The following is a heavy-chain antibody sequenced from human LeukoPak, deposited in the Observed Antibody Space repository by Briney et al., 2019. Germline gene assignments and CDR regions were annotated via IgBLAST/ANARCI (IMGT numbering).Heavy chain of an antibody. CDR1: GDSVSSNSAA. V-gene: IGHV6-1*01. CDR2: TYYRSKWYN. J-gene: IGHJ4*02. D-gene: IGHD6-19*01. Sequence: SQTLSLTCAISGDSVSSNSAAWNSIRQSPSRGLEWLGRTYYRSKWYNDYAVSVKSRITINPDTSKNQFSLQLNSVTPEDTAVYYCARETPSPTGYSSGPVDYWGQGTLVTVSS. CDR3: ARETPSPTGYSSGPVDY.